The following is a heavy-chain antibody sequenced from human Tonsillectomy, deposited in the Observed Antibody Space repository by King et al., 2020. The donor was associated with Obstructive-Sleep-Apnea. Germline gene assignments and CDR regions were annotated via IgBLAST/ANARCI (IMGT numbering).Heavy chain of an antibody. D-gene: IGHD5-18*01. J-gene: IGHJ2*01. CDR3: AGFIYRYGGYWYFDL. Sequence: QLQESGPGLVKPSETLSLTCTVSGGSISTYYWSWIRQPPGKGLDWLGYVYYTGSTNYNSSLKSRLSISVDMSKNQFSLRLTSVTTADTAVYYCAGFIYRYGGYWYFDLWGRGTLVTVSS. CDR2: VYYTGST. V-gene: IGHV4-59*01. CDR1: GGSISTYY.